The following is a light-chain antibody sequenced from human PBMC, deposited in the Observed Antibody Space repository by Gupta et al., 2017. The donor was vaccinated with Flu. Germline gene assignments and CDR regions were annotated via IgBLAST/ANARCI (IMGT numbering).Light chain of an antibody. CDR3: QQYYSTPFT. CDR2: WAS. J-gene: IGKJ3*01. CDR1: QSVLYSSNNKNY. V-gene: IGKV4-1*01. Sequence: DIVMTQSPDSLAVSLGERATINYKSSQSVLYSSNNKNYLGWYQWKPGQPPKLLIYWASTRESGVPDRFSGSGSGTDFTLTISSLQAEDVAVYYCQQYYSTPFTFGPGTKVHIK.